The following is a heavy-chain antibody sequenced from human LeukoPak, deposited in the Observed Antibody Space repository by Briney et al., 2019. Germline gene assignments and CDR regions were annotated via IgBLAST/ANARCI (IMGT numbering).Heavy chain of an antibody. J-gene: IGHJ4*02. Sequence: PGGSLRLSCAASGFTFSSYSMNWVRQAPGKGLEWVAFIRYDGSNKYYADSVKGRFTTSRDNSKNTLYLQMNSLRAEDTAVYYCARDLEGTKGDYYFDYWGQGTLVTVSS. CDR1: GFTFSSYS. CDR2: IRYDGSNK. CDR3: ARDLEGTKGDYYFDY. D-gene: IGHD1-1*01. V-gene: IGHV3-30*02.